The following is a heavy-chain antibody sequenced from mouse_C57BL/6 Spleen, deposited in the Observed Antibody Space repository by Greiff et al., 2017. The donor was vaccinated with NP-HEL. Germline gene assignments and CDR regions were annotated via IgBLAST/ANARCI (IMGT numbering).Heavy chain of an antibody. CDR2: ISYDGSN. CDR3: AREGAPVVATDWYFDV. D-gene: IGHD1-1*01. J-gene: IGHJ1*03. Sequence: EVKLVESGPGLVKPSQSLSLTCSVTGYSITSGYYWNWIRQFPGNKLEWMGYISYDGSNNYNPSLKNRISITRDTSKNQFFLKLNSVTTEDTATYYCAREGAPVVATDWYFDVWGTGTTVTVSS. CDR1: GYSITSGYY. V-gene: IGHV3-6*01.